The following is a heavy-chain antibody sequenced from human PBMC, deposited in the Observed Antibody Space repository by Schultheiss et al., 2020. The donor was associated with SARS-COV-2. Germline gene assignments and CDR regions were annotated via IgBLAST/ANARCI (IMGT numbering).Heavy chain of an antibody. CDR1: GFSFSDYH. J-gene: IGHJ6*03. D-gene: IGHD2-2*01. CDR2: ISSSGSTI. V-gene: IGHV3-11*04. CDR3: ARAVRVPAATYYYYYYMDV. Sequence: GGSLRLSCAASGFSFSDYHMSWIRQAPGKGLEWVSSISSSGSTIYYADSVKGRFTISRDNAKNSLYLQMNSLRAEDTAVYYCARAVRVPAATYYYYYYMDVWGKGTTVTVSS.